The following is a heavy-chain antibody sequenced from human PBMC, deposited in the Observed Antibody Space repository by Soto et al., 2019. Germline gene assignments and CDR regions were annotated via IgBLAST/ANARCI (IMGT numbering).Heavy chain of an antibody. CDR3: ARGQRFSDWFDP. Sequence: SETLSLTXTVTGGAISGYYWTWIRQSDGEGLEWIGRIYSSGSTNYNPSLKSRVTISLDTSMNYFSPRLSSVTAADTAVYYCARGQRFSDWFDPWGQGTLVTVSS. CDR1: GGAISGYY. J-gene: IGHJ5*02. V-gene: IGHV4-4*07. D-gene: IGHD3-3*01. CDR2: IYSSGST.